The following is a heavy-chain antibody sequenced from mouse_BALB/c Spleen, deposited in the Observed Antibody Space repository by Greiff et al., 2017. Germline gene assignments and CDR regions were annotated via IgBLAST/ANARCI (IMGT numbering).Heavy chain of an antibody. CDR1: GYNFTSYW. V-gene: IGHV1-55*01. J-gene: IGHJ3*01. D-gene: IGHD2-4*01. CDR2: IYPGSGST. CDR3: ARLDYDGWFAY. Sequence: VQLQQPGAELVKPGTSVKLSCKASGYNFTSYWINWVKLRPGQGLEWIGDIYPGSGSTNYNEKFKSKATLTVDTSSSTAYMQLSSLASEDSALYYCARLDYDGWFAYWGQGTLVTVSA.